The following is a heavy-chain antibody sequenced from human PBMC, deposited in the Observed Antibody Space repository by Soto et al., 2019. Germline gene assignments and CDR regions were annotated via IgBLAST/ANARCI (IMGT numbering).Heavy chain of an antibody. V-gene: IGHV3-30-3*01. Sequence: GGSLRLSSAASGFTFSAYAFHWVRQAPGKGLEWLSVISYDGRETHYADSVEGRFIISRDSSKKTAYLQMNSLRGDDTAVYFCATDPVAVTGSFIDSWGQGTLVTVSS. CDR1: GFTFSAYA. D-gene: IGHD2-21*02. J-gene: IGHJ4*02. CDR2: ISYDGRET. CDR3: ATDPVAVTGSFIDS.